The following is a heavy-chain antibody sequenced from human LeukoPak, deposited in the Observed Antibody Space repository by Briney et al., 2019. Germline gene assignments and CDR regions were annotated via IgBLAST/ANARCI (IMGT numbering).Heavy chain of an antibody. CDR3: AKETSPVGPWSAFDI. CDR2: IRSGDGTNI. V-gene: IGHV3-74*01. J-gene: IGHJ3*02. CDR1: GFTFSRYW. Sequence: GGTLRLSCAASGFTFSRYWMHRVRQAPGTRPVWLSHIRSGDGTNIGYGDSVKGRFTISRDNSKNTLYLQMQSLRAEDTAAYYCAKETSPVGPWSAFDIWGQGTMVTVSS. D-gene: IGHD4-23*01.